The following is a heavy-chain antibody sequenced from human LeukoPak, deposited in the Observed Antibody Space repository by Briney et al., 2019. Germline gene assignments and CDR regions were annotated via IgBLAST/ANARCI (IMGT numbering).Heavy chain of an antibody. CDR2: INSRGKTM. Sequence: GGSLRLSCAASGFTFSSYEMNWVRQAPGKGLEWVAYINSRGKTMNYADSVKGRFTISRDNAKNSLYLQMNSLRVEDTAVYYCARDFNWTPDYWGQGTLVTASS. J-gene: IGHJ4*02. V-gene: IGHV3-48*03. CDR1: GFTFSSYE. CDR3: ARDFNWTPDY. D-gene: IGHD1-20*01.